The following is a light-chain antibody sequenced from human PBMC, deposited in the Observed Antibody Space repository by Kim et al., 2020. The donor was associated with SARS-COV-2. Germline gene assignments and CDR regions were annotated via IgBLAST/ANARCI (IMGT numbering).Light chain of an antibody. V-gene: IGLV2-23*02. Sequence: QSALTQPASVSGSPGQSITISCTGTSSDVGGYNLVSWYQQHPGKAPKLMIYEVSKRPSGVSNRFSGSKSGNTASLTISGLQAEDEAYYYCCSYAGSSTYVVFGGGTQLTVL. CDR2: EVS. CDR1: SSDVGGYNL. J-gene: IGLJ2*01. CDR3: CSYAGSSTYVV.